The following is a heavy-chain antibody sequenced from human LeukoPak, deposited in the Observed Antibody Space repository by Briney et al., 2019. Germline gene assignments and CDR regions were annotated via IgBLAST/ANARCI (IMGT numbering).Heavy chain of an antibody. CDR3: ARGPELRPYYFDY. D-gene: IGHD1-7*01. CDR1: GGSFSGYY. V-gene: IGHV4-34*01. J-gene: IGHJ4*02. Sequence: PSETLSLTCAVYGGSFSGYYWSWIRQPPGKGLEWIGEINHSGSTNYNPSLKSRVTISVDTSKNQFSLKLSSVTAADTAVYYCARGPELRPYYFDYWGQGTLVTVSS. CDR2: INHSGST.